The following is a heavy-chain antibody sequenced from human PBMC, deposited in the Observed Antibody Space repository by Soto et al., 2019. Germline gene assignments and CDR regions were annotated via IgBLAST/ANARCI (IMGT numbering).Heavy chain of an antibody. D-gene: IGHD3-10*01. Sequence: GASVKVSCKASGGTFSSYAISWVRQAPGQGLEWMGGIIPIFGTANYAQKFQGRVTITADKSTSTAYMELSSLRSEDMAVYYCARDHKVRGVTQFDPWGQGTLVTVSS. CDR1: GGTFSSYA. J-gene: IGHJ5*02. V-gene: IGHV1-69*06. CDR3: ARDHKVRGVTQFDP. CDR2: IIPIFGTA.